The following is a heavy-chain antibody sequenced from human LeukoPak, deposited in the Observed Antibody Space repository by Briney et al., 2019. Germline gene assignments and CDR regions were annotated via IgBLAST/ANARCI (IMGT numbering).Heavy chain of an antibody. V-gene: IGHV5-51*01. D-gene: IGHD3-10*01. CDR2: IYPGDSDT. CDR3: ARQSITMVRGVPNIDY. CDR1: GYSFTSYW. J-gene: IGHJ4*02. Sequence: GESLKISCKGSGYSFTSYWIGWVRQMPGKGLEWMGIIYPGDSDTRYSPSFQGQVTISADKSISTAYLQWSSLKASDTAMYYCARQSITMVRGVPNIDYWGQGTLVTVSS.